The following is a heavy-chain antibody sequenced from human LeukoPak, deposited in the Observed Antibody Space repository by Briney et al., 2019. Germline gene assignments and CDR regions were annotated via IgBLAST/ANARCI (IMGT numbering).Heavy chain of an antibody. D-gene: IGHD2-2*01. J-gene: IGHJ6*03. CDR2: FDPEDGET. Sequence: GASVKVSCKVSGYTLTELSMHWVRQAPGKGLEWMGGFDPEDGETIYAQKFQGRVTMTEDTSTDTAYMELSSLRSEDTAVYYCATSREGVVPAATSYYYYYYMDVWGKGTTVTVSS. CDR3: ATSREGVVPAATSYYYYYYMDV. CDR1: GYTLTELS. V-gene: IGHV1-24*01.